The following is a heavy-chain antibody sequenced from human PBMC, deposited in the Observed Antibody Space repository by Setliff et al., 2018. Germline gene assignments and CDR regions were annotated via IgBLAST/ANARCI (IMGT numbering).Heavy chain of an antibody. CDR1: GGSISSGGYY. Sequence: ASETLSLTCTVSGGSISSGGYYWSWIRQHPGKGLEWIGYIYYSGNTYYNPSLKSRVTISVDTSKNQFSLKLSSGTAADTAVYYCARDPLTTNRRRAFDIWGQGTMVTVSS. D-gene: IGHD4-17*01. V-gene: IGHV4-31*03. CDR3: ARDPLTTNRRRAFDI. J-gene: IGHJ3*02. CDR2: IYYSGNT.